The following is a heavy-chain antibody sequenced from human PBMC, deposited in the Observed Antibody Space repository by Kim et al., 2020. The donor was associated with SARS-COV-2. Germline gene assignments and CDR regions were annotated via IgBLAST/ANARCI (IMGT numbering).Heavy chain of an antibody. CDR3: ARDGRDVGTSWHNY. CDR1: GYTFTSYG. J-gene: IGHJ4*02. Sequence: ASVKVSCKASGYTFTSYGISWVRQAPGQGLEWMGWITPYNGNTKFAQKVQGRVTMTTDTSTSTAYMDLRSLSSDDTAVYYCARDGRDVGTSWHNYWGQGTLVTVSS. D-gene: IGHD6-13*01. V-gene: IGHV1-18*01. CDR2: ITPYNGNT.